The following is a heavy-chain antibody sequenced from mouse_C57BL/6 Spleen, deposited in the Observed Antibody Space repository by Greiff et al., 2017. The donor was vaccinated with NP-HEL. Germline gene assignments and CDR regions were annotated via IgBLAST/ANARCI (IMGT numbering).Heavy chain of an antibody. D-gene: IGHD1-1*01. CDR1: GYTFTSYW. Sequence: QVQLQQPGAELVRPGSSVKLSCKASGYTFTSYWMHWVKQRPIQGLEWIGNIDPSDSETHYNQKFKDKATLTVDKSSSTAYMQLSSLTSEDSAVYYCAREVVPYWYFDVWGTGTTVTVSS. J-gene: IGHJ1*03. V-gene: IGHV1-52*01. CDR2: IDPSDSET. CDR3: AREVVPYWYFDV.